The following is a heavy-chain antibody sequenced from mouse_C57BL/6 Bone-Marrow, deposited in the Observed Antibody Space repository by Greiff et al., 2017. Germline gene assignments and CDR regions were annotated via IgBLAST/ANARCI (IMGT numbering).Heavy chain of an antibody. J-gene: IGHJ3*01. CDR2: IYPRSGNT. D-gene: IGHD3-2*02. V-gene: IGHV1-81*01. CDR1: GYTFTSYG. CDR3: ARWERLLGWLAY. Sequence: QVQLQQSGAELARPGASVKLSCKASGYTFTSYGISWVKQRTGQGLEWIGEIYPRSGNTYYNEKFKGKATLTADKSSSTAYMELRSLTSEDSAVYFCARWERLLGWLAYWGQGTLVTVSA.